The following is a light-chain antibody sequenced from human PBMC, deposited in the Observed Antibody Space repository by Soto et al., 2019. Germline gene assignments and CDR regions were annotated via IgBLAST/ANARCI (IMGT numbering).Light chain of an antibody. V-gene: IGKV3-15*01. J-gene: IGKJ4*01. CDR2: GAS. Sequence: EIVMTQSPATLSVSPGERATLSCRARQSVSNNLAWYQQKPGQAPRLLIYGASTRATGIPARFSGSGSGTDFSLTISSLQSEDFAVYYCQQYNNWPLTFGGGTKVEIK. CDR1: QSVSNN. CDR3: QQYNNWPLT.